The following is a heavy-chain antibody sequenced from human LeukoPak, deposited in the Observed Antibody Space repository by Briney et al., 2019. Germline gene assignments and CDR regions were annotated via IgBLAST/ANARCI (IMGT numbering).Heavy chain of an antibody. V-gene: IGHV3-53*01. CDR2: IGGDGVA. CDR1: GFIVSSDY. Sequence: TGGSLRLSCAASGFIVSSDYMSWVRQAPGKGLEWVSYIGGDGVAFYADSVKGRFTMSKDDARKSLYLQMSSLRVEDTALYYCAKDRANWAIDDWGQGTQVTVSS. J-gene: IGHJ4*02. CDR3: AKDRANWAIDD. D-gene: IGHD2-2*02.